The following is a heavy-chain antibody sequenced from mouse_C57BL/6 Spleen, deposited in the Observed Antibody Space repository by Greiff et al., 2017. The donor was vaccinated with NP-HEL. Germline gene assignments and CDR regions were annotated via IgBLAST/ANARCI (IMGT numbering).Heavy chain of an antibody. D-gene: IGHD1-1*01. CDR1: GYAFSSYW. CDR3: ARPYGRGIYAMDY. J-gene: IGHJ4*01. V-gene: IGHV1-80*01. Sequence: QVHVKQSGAELVKPGASVKISCKASGYAFSSYWMNWVKQRPGKGLEWIGQIYPGDGDTNYNGKFKGKATLTADKSSSTAYMQLSSLTSEDSAVYFCARPYGRGIYAMDYWGQGTSVTVSS. CDR2: IYPGDGDT.